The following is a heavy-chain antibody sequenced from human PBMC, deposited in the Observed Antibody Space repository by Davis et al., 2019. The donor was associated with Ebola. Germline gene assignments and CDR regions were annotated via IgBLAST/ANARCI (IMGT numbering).Heavy chain of an antibody. CDR1: GGSISSSNW. CDR2: IYHSGST. Sequence: SETLSLTCAVSGGSISSSNWWSWVRQPPGKGLEWIGEIYHSGSTNYNPSLKSRVTISVDKSKNQFSLKLSSVTAADTAVYYCARDLGYCSSTSCSYYFDYGGQGTLVTVSS. D-gene: IGHD2-2*01. J-gene: IGHJ4*02. CDR3: ARDLGYCSSTSCSYYFDY. V-gene: IGHV4-4*02.